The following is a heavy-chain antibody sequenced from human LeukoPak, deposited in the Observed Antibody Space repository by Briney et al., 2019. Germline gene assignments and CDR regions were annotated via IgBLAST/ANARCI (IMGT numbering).Heavy chain of an antibody. V-gene: IGHV4-39*01. D-gene: IGHD2-21*02. CDR2: IYYSGST. CDR1: GGSISSSSYY. CDR3: ASPSLAYCGGDCRYYYGMDV. Sequence: KPSETLSLTCTVSGGSISSSSYYWGWIRQPPGKGLEWIGSIYYSGSTYYNPSLKSRVTISVDTSKNQFSLKLSSVTAADTAVYYCASPSLAYCGGDCRYYYGMDVWGQGTTVTVSS. J-gene: IGHJ6*02.